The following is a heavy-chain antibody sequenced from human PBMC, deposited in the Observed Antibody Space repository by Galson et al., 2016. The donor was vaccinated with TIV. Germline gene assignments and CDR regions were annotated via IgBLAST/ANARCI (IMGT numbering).Heavy chain of an antibody. CDR2: IIPVLGMA. D-gene: IGHD6-13*01. V-gene: IGHV1-69*02. Sequence: SVKVSCKASGGSLSTYIISWVRQAPGQGLEWMGRIIPVLGMANYAQKFQGRVTITADRSTSTLYMELNSLRSKDTAVYYCARTPGTKGDTQDDPWGQGTLVSASP. CDR3: ARTPGTKGDTQDDP. CDR1: GGSLSTYI. J-gene: IGHJ5*02.